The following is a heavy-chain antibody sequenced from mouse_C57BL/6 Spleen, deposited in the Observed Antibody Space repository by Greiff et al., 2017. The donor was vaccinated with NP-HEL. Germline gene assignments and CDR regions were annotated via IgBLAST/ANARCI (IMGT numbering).Heavy chain of an antibody. CDR1: GYSFTGYY. CDR2: INPSTGGT. J-gene: IGHJ2*01. Sequence: EVQLVESGPELVKPGASVKISCKASGYSFTGYYMNWVKQSPEKSLEWIGEINPSTGGTTYNQKFKAKATLTVDKSSSTAYMQLKSLTSEDTAVYYCARLGYGYEREYFDYWGQGTTLTVSS. CDR3: ARLGYGYEREYFDY. V-gene: IGHV1-42*01. D-gene: IGHD2-2*01.